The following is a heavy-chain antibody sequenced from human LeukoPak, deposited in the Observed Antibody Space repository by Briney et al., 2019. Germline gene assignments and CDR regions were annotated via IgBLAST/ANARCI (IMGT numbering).Heavy chain of an antibody. V-gene: IGHV1-8*01. J-gene: IGHJ5*02. Sequence: ASVKVSCKASGYTFNTYDIHWVRQATGQGLEWMGWMNPDSGNTGYAQKFHGRVTMTRNTSISTVYVELSSLRSDDTAVYYCATGPHPHHWGQGTLVTVSS. CDR2: MNPDSGNT. CDR3: ATGPHPHH. CDR1: GYTFNTYD.